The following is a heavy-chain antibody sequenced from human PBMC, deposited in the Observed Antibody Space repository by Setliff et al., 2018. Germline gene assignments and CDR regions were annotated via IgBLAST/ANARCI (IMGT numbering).Heavy chain of an antibody. Sequence: SETLSLTCTVSGGSISGYYWTWIRQPAGKGLEWIGRMYGNSNYNPSLKSRVTMSIDTSNNQFSLSLSSVTAADTAVYYCARMSGFQYMDVWGKGTTVTVSS. CDR2: MYGNS. V-gene: IGHV4-4*07. CDR1: GGSISGYY. CDR3: ARMSGFQYMDV. J-gene: IGHJ6*03. D-gene: IGHD3-3*01.